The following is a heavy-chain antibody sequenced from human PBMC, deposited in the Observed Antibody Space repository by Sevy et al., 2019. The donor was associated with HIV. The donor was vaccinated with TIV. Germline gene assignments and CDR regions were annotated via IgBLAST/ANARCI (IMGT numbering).Heavy chain of an antibody. Sequence: GGSLRLSCAASGFTFSIYAMSWVRQAPGKGLEWVSGISGGSDDRYYADSVRRRFTISRDSSKNTLYMQMSGLRAEDTAIYYCAKERPNTSSWIFDYWGQGTLVTVSS. CDR3: AKERPNTSSWIFDY. CDR1: GFTFSIYA. CDR2: ISGGSDDR. J-gene: IGHJ4*02. V-gene: IGHV3-23*01. D-gene: IGHD6-13*01.